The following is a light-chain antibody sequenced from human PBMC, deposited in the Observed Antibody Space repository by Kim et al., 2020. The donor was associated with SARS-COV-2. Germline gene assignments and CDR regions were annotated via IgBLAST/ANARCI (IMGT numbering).Light chain of an antibody. V-gene: IGLV1-44*01. CDR2: SDN. J-gene: IGLJ3*02. Sequence: QSVLTQPPSASGTTGQRVTISCSGSSSNIGTNTVNWSQQLPGTAPKLLIYSDNQRPSGVPDRFSGSKSGTSASLAISGLQSEDEADYYCAVWDDSLDGWVFGGGTQLTVL. CDR1: SSNIGTNT. CDR3: AVWDDSLDGWV.